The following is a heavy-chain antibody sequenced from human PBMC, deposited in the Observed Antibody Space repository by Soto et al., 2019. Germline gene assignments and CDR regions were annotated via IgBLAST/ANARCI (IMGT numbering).Heavy chain of an antibody. V-gene: IGHV4-31*03. Sequence: QVQLQESGPGLVKPSQTLSLTCTVSGGSISSGGYYWSWIRQHPGKGLEWIGYIYYSGSTYYNPSLMSRVTISVDTSKNQCSLKLSSVAAADTAVYYCARGRGSGYDLLYYYYGMDVWGQGTTVTVSS. CDR3: ARGRGSGYDLLYYYYGMDV. CDR2: IYYSGST. CDR1: GGSISSGGYY. J-gene: IGHJ6*02. D-gene: IGHD5-12*01.